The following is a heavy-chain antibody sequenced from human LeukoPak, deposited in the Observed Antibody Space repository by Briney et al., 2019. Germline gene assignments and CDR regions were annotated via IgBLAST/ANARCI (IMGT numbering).Heavy chain of an antibody. CDR1: GFTFNNYA. Sequence: GGSLRLSCVASGFTFNNYAMSWVRQTPRKGLEWVSGISINGAGTYYADSVKGRFTISRDKSKSTLYLQMNSLRAEDTAVYYCARAAPRDCSSTSCSLFDNWGQGTLVTVSS. CDR2: ISINGAGT. CDR3: ARAAPRDCSSTSCSLFDN. V-gene: IGHV3-23*01. J-gene: IGHJ4*02. D-gene: IGHD2-2*01.